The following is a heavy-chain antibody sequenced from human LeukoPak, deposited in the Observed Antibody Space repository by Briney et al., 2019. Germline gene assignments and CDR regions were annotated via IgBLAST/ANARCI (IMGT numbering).Heavy chain of an antibody. CDR2: IIPILGIA. D-gene: IGHD4-11*01. CDR1: GGTFSSYA. V-gene: IGHV1-69*04. CDR3: ARGRRGYSNYQDY. Sequence: GASVKVSCKASGGTFSSYAISWVRQAPGQGLEWMGRIIPILGIANYAQKFQGRVTITADKSTGTAYMELSSLRSEDTAVYYCARGRRGYSNYQDYWGQGTLVTVSS. J-gene: IGHJ4*02.